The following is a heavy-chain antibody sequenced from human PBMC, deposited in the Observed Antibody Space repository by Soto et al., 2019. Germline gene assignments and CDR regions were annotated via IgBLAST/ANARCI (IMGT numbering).Heavy chain of an antibody. J-gene: IGHJ6*02. CDR3: ARDQGDPGYYYYGMDV. V-gene: IGHV3-33*08. CDR1: GLTFRSYW. D-gene: IGHD2-21*02. Sequence: PGGSLRLSCAASGLTFRSYWMHWVRQAPGKGLVWVAVIWYDGSDTNYADSVKGRFTISRDNSKNTLYLQMNSLRAEDTAVYYCARDQGDPGYYYYGMDVWGQGTTVTVSS. CDR2: IWYDGSDT.